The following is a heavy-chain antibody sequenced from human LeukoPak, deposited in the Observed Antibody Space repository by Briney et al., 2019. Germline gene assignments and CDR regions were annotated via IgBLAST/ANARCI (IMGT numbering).Heavy chain of an antibody. CDR3: ARGHYGSGSEDLGLFDP. D-gene: IGHD3-10*01. J-gene: IGHJ5*02. V-gene: IGHV1-69*06. CDR1: GYTFTSYA. CDR2: IIPIFGTT. Sequence: SVKVSCKASGYTFTSYAISWVRQAPGQGLEWMGGIIPIFGTTNYAQKFQGRVTITADKSTTTAYMELSSLRSEDTAVYYCARGHYGSGSEDLGLFDPWGQGTLVTVSS.